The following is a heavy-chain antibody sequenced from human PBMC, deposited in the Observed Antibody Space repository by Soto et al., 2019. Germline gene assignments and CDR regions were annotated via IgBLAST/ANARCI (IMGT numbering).Heavy chain of an antibody. Sequence: SETLSLTCTVSGGSISNYYWSWIRQPPGKGLEWIGYIYYSGSTNYNPSLKSRVTISVDTSKNQFSLKLSSVTAADTAVYYCARSLTGYPYNWFDPWGQGTLVTVSS. D-gene: IGHD3-9*01. CDR2: IYYSGST. J-gene: IGHJ5*02. CDR1: GGSISNYY. V-gene: IGHV4-59*08. CDR3: ARSLTGYPYNWFDP.